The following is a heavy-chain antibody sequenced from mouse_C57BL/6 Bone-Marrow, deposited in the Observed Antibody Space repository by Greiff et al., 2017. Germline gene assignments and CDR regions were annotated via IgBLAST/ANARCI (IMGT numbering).Heavy chain of an antibody. CDR1: GFTFSSYA. V-gene: IGHV5-4*03. D-gene: IGHD1-1*01. CDR2: ISDGGSYT. Sequence: EVMLVESGGGLVKPGGSLKLSCAASGFTFSSYAMSWVRQTPEKRLEWVATISDGGSYTYYPDNVKGRFTISRDNAKNNLYLQMSHLKSEDTAMYYCAITTVVAHWYFDVWGTGTTVTVSS. CDR3: AITTVVAHWYFDV. J-gene: IGHJ1*03.